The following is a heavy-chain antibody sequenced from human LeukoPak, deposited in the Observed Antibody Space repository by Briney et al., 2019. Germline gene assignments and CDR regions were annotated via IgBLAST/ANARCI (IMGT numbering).Heavy chain of an antibody. CDR3: ARHSMYSKSSGCNL. CDR1: GGSFSGYY. V-gene: IGHV4-34*01. D-gene: IGHD6-19*01. CDR2: INDSGSS. J-gene: IGHJ1*01. Sequence: SETLSLTCAVYGGSFSGYYWSWIRQPPGKGLEWIGEINDSGSSNYIPSLKSRVTISVDRSKNQFSLWLSSVTAADTAMYYCARHSMYSKSSGCNLWGQGTLVTVSS.